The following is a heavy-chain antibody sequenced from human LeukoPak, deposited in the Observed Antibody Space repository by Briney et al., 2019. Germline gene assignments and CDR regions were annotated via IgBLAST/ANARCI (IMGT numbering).Heavy chain of an antibody. CDR3: ARDSVDGSGTYYNDSPDY. J-gene: IGHJ4*02. CDR2: ISAYNGNT. CDR1: GYTFSSYG. Sequence: ASVKVSCKASGYTFSSYGISWVRQAPGQGLEWMGWISAYNGNTDYAQSLRGRVTMTTDTSTNTGYMELRSLRSDDTAVYYCARDSVDGSGTYYNDSPDYWGQGTLVTVSS. V-gene: IGHV1-18*01. D-gene: IGHD3-10*01.